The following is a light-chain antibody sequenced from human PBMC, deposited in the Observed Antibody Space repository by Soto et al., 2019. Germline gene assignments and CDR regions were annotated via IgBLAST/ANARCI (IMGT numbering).Light chain of an antibody. CDR1: QGISSY. J-gene: IGKJ5*01. CDR3: HQLNSYPHT. CDR2: AAY. V-gene: IGKV1-9*01. Sequence: DIQLTQSPSFLSASVGDRVTITCRASQGISSYLAWYQQIPGKAPNLLIYAAYTLQSGVPSRFSGSGSGTEFTLTISSLQPEDFATYYCHQLNSYPHTFGQGTRLEMK.